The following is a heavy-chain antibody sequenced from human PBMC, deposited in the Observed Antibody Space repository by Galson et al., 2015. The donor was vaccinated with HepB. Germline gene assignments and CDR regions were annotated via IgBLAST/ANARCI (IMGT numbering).Heavy chain of an antibody. D-gene: IGHD6-13*01. J-gene: IGHJ4*02. V-gene: IGHV3-73*01. CDR1: GLGFSDSA. CDR2: IRGKSNNYAT. CDR3: TRQGEAGLFDY. Sequence: LRLSCAASGLGFSDSAIHWVRQASGKGLEWVGRIRGKSNNYATEYSASVKGRFTISRDDSKNTAFLQMNSLKTDDTAIYHCTRQGEAGLFDYWGQGTLVTVSS.